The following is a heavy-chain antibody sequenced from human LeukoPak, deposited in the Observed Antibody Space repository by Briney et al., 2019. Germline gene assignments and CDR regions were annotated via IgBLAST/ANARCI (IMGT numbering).Heavy chain of an antibody. CDR1: GGSFSGYY. J-gene: IGHJ4*02. CDR3: ARGNDRHTPSERGDCSGGSCSTETYYFDY. V-gene: IGHV4-34*01. D-gene: IGHD2-15*01. Sequence: SETLSLTCAVYGGSFSGYYWSWIPQPPGKGLEWIGEINHSGSTNYNPSLKSRVTISVDTSKNQFSLKLSSVTAADTAVYYCARGNDRHTPSERGDCSGGSCSTETYYFDYWGQGTLVTVSS. CDR2: INHSGST.